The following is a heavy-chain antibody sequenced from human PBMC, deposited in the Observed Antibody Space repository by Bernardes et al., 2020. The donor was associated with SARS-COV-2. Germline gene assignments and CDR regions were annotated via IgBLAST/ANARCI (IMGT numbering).Heavy chain of an antibody. J-gene: IGHJ4*02. CDR3: VSGLAGDY. CDR1: GYSFTSYS. Sequence: GEARKISCQGSGYSFTSYSIAWVRQMPGKGLEWMGIIYAGGSGTRYRPSFQGQVTISADKSINTAYLQWSSLKASDTAMYYCVSGLAGDYWGQGTLVTVSS. D-gene: IGHD3-10*01. CDR2: IYAGGSGT. V-gene: IGHV5-51*01.